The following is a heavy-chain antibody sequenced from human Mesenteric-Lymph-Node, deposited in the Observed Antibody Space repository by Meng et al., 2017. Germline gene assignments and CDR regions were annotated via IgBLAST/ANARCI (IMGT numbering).Heavy chain of an antibody. Sequence: SLKISCLVSGFTFDDFAMHWVRQAPGKGLEWVSGISWNSDIIGYADSVKGRFIISRDKAKNSLYLQMNSLRPEDTALYFCARGGDFWSGPRAWFELGMDVWGQGTTVTVSS. CDR3: ARGGDFWSGPRAWFELGMDV. J-gene: IGHJ6*02. CDR2: ISWNSDII. D-gene: IGHD3-3*01. CDR1: GFTFDDFA. V-gene: IGHV3-9*01.